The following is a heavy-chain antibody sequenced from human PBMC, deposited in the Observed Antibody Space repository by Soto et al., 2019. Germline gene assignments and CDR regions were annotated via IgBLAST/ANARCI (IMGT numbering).Heavy chain of an antibody. D-gene: IGHD6-13*01. J-gene: IGHJ5*02. CDR1: GGTFSTYP. CDR3: ARGATHGSSWYFWFDP. CDR2: IIPLFGTT. Sequence: QVQLVQSGAEVRMPGSSVKVSCKSSGGTFSTYPINWVRQAPGQGLEWMGGIIPLFGTTNYAQKFKGRVTLTAGESPSTAYMEMSSLRAEDAAVYYCARGATHGSSWYFWFDPWGQGTLVTVSS. V-gene: IGHV1-69*01.